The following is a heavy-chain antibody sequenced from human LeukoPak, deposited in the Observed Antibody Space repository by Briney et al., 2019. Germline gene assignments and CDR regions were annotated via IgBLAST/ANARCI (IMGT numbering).Heavy chain of an antibody. CDR3: AKDATEYYFDY. J-gene: IGHJ4*02. D-gene: IGHD2-15*01. CDR1: GFTFNRFY. CDR2: ISSNGATT. Sequence: GGSLRLSCSASGFTFNRFYLHWVRQAPGKGLEFVSHISSNGATTYYADSVKGRFTISRDNSKNTLYLQMNSLRAEDTAVYYCAKDATEYYFDYWGQGTLVTVSS. V-gene: IGHV3-64*04.